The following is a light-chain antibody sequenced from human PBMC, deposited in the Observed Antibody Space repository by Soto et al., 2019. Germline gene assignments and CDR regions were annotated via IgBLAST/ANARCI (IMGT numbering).Light chain of an antibody. CDR3: QAYDYSLTASV. J-gene: IGLJ3*02. Sequence: QSVLTQPPSVSGAPGQRVTLSCTGNSSNLGAGYDVHWYKQVPGAAPKLVIFGNRNRPSGVPERFSGSKSGTSASLAITGLPAEDEAEYYCQAYDYSLTASVFGGGTKVTVL. CDR2: GNR. V-gene: IGLV1-40*01. CDR1: SSNLGAGYD.